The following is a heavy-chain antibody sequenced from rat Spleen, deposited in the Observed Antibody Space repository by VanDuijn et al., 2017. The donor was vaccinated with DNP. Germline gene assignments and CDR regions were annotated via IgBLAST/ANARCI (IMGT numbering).Heavy chain of an antibody. J-gene: IGHJ2*01. Sequence: EVQLVESDGGLVQPGRSLKLSCAASGFTFSDYYMAWVRQAPTKGLEWVATISYDGSSTYYRDSVKGRFTISRDNAKSTLYLQMDSLRSEDTATYYCARHTYGFDYWGQGVMVTVSS. V-gene: IGHV5-29*01. CDR2: ISYDGSST. CDR1: GFTFSDYY. CDR3: ARHTYGFDY. D-gene: IGHD2-1*01.